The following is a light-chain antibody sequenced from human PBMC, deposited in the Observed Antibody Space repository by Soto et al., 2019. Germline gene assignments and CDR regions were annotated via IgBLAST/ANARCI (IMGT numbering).Light chain of an antibody. CDR2: GAS. V-gene: IGKV3-20*01. CDR3: QQYSSSPWT. CDR1: QSVSSSY. Sequence: EIVLTQSPGTLSLSPGERATLSCRASQSVSSSYLAWYQQKPGRAPRLLIYGASSRATGIPDRFSGSGSGTDFTLTISRLEPEDFAVYYRQQYSSSPWTFGQGTKVEIK. J-gene: IGKJ1*01.